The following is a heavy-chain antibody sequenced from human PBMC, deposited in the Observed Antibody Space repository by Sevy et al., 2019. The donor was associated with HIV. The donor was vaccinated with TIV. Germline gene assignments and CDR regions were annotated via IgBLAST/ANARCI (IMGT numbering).Heavy chain of an antibody. Sequence: ASLKVSCKASGYTFTSYGISWVRQAPGQGLEWMGWISAYNGNTNYAQKLQGRVTMTTDTSTSTAYMELRSLRSDDTAVYYCARDPPYYYDSSGPLDYWGQGTLVTVSS. CDR1: GYTFTSYG. D-gene: IGHD3-22*01. CDR3: ARDPPYYYDSSGPLDY. J-gene: IGHJ4*02. V-gene: IGHV1-18*01. CDR2: ISAYNGNT.